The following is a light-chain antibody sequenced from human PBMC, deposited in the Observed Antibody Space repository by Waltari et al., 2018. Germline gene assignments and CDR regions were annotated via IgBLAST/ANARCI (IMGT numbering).Light chain of an antibody. J-gene: IGLJ3*02. V-gene: IGLV1-44*01. CDR2: NNN. CDR3: AAWDDSLNAWM. Sequence: QSVLTPPPSTSGTPGQRVTISRSGPSSNVGPTYVSWYQQLPGTAPTLLIYNNNRRPSGVPDRFSGSKSGTSASLAISGLQSEDEADYYCAAWDDSLNAWMFGGGTKLTVL. CDR1: SSNVGPTY.